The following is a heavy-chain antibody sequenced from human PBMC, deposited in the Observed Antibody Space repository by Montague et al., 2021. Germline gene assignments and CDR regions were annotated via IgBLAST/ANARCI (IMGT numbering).Heavy chain of an antibody. CDR3: ARRSRLKSPVDY. CDR2: IHHSGIT. V-gene: IGHV4-34*01. J-gene: IGHJ4*02. CDR1: GGAISSFY. Sequence: SETLSLTCTVSGGAISSFYWDWIRQHPGKGLEWIGEIHHSGITYYNPSLNSRLTISLDTSKNQFSLKLDSVTAADTAVYFCARRSRLKSPVDYWGQGTLVTVSS.